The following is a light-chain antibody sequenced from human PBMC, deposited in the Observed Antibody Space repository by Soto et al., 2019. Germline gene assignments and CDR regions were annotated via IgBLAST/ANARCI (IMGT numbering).Light chain of an antibody. V-gene: IGLV2-8*01. CDR3: SSYAGSNNFV. J-gene: IGLJ1*01. Sequence: QSALTQPPSASGFPGQSVTISCTGTSSDVGYYDYVSWYQQHPGKAPKLVIYEVTNRPSGVPDRVSASKSGNTASLTVSGLRAEDEAEYYCSSYAGSNNFVFGSGTKLTVL. CDR1: SSDVGYYDY. CDR2: EVT.